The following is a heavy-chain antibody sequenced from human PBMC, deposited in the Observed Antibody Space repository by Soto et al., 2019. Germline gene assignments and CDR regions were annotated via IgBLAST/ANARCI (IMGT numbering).Heavy chain of an antibody. CDR3: VRDPVLWHPDRLDV. J-gene: IGHJ6*02. Sequence: LRLSCAGAGFTFSGYSMNWVRQAPGRGLEWVASISLGGSYIFYSDSVRGRFTISRDNAKGSLFLQMNGLRVEDTAVYYCVRDPVLWHPDRLDVWGQGTTVTVSS. V-gene: IGHV3-21*01. D-gene: IGHD2-21*01. CDR1: GFTFSGYS. CDR2: ISLGGSYI.